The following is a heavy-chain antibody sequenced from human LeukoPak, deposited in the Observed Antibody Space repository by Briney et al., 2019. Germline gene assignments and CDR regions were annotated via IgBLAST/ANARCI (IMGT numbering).Heavy chain of an antibody. V-gene: IGHV4-34*01. CDR1: GGSFSGYY. J-gene: IGHJ3*02. D-gene: IGHD6-13*01. CDR3: ARELSWSRGAFDI. CDR2: ISHSGGT. Sequence: SETLSLTCAVYGGSFSGYYWSWFRQSPGKGLEWIGEISHSGGTNYNPSLRSQVTILVDTSKDEFSLKLNSVTAADTALYYCARELSWSRGAFDIWGQGTMVTVSS.